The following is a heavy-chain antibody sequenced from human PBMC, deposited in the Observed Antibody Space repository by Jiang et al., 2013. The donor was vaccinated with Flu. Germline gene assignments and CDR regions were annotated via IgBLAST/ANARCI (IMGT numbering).Heavy chain of an antibody. CDR3: ARDLAGALDY. J-gene: IGHJ4*02. V-gene: IGHV6-1*01. D-gene: IGHD6-19*01. Sequence: VKSRITINPDTSKNQFSLQLNSVTPEDTAVYYCARDLAGALDYWGQGTLVTVSS.